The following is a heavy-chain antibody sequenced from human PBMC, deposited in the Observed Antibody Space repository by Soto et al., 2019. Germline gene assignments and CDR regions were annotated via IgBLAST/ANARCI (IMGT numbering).Heavy chain of an antibody. CDR1: EFTFSSHW. V-gene: IGHV3-74*01. Sequence: GGSLRLSCAASEFTFSSHWMHWVRQAPGKGLVWVSRINSDGSSTNYADSVKGRFTISRDNAKNTLYLQMNSLRAEDTAVYYCARNHLDFDYWGQGTLVTVSS. CDR2: INSDGSST. CDR3: ARNHLDFDY. J-gene: IGHJ4*02.